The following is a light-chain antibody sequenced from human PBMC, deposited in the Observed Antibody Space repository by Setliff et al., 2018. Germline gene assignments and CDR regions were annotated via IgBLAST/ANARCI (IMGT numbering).Light chain of an antibody. Sequence: QCVLTQPPSVSAAPGQKVTISCSGSSSNIGNNYVSWYQQLPGTAPKLLIYDNNKRPSGIPDRFSGSKSGTSATLGITGLQTGDEADYYCGTWDSSLSVVFGGGTKVTVL. CDR3: GTWDSSLSVV. CDR1: SSNIGNNY. V-gene: IGLV1-51*01. J-gene: IGLJ2*01. CDR2: DNN.